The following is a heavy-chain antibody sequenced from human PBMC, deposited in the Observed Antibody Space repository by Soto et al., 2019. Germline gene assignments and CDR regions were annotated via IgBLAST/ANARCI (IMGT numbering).Heavy chain of an antibody. CDR3: ATGLLGYCSGGSCYSDS. CDR1: AYTFTNYA. Sequence: QVQLVQSGAEVKKPRASVRVSCQTSAYTFTNYAVSWVRQAPGQGLEWMGWISGDNGNTIYAQKFQGRVTMTTDTSTRKAYMELRSLRSDDTAVYYCATGLLGYCSGGSCYSDSWGQGTLVTVSS. J-gene: IGHJ4*02. V-gene: IGHV1-18*01. CDR2: ISGDNGNT. D-gene: IGHD2-15*01.